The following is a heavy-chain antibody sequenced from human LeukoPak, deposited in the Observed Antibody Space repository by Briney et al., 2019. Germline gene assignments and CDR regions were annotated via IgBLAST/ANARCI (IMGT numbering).Heavy chain of an antibody. CDR3: ARESPGLLWFGELFIDI. J-gene: IGHJ3*02. CDR1: GGSFSGYY. D-gene: IGHD3-10*01. V-gene: IGHV4-34*01. CDR2: INHSGST. Sequence: SETQSLTCAVYGGSFSGYYWSWIRQPPGKGLEWIGEINHSGSTNYNPSLKSRVTISVDTSKDQFALKLSSVTAADTAVYYCARESPGLLWFGELFIDIWGQGAMVTVSS.